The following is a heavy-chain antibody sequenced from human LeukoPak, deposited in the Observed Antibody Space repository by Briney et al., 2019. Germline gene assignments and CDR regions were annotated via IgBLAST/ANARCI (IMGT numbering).Heavy chain of an antibody. Sequence: SVKVSCKASGGTFSSYAISWVRQAPGQGLEWMGGIIPIFGTANYAQKFQGRVTITADESTSTAYMELSSLRSEDTAVYYCARSLAISGVVMKTYYMDVWGKGTTVTVSS. D-gene: IGHD3-3*01. CDR1: GGTFSSYA. CDR2: IIPIFGTA. J-gene: IGHJ6*03. V-gene: IGHV1-69*13. CDR3: ARSLAISGVVMKTYYMDV.